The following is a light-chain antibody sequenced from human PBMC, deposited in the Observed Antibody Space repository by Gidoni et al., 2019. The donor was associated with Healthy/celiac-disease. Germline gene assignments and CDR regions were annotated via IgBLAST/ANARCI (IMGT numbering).Light chain of an antibody. J-gene: IGKJ5*01. V-gene: IGKV1-27*01. CDR1: QGISNY. CDR2: AAS. Sequence: DIQVTQSPSSLSASVGDRVTITCRASQGISNYLAWYQQKPGKVPKLLIYAASTLQAGVPSRFSGSGSGTDFTLTISSLQPEDVATYYCQKYNSAPFGQGTRLEIK. CDR3: QKYNSAP.